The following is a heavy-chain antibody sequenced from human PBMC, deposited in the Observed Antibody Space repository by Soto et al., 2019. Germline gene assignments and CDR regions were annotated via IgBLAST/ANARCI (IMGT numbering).Heavy chain of an antibody. CDR2: ISGSSSYA. Sequence: LRLSFAASGFPFSDYYMSWIRQAPGEGLEWLSYISGSSSYAIYADSVKGRFTISRDNAKSSLYLEMNSLRAEDTAVYYCARDSSITPRPLDYWGQGTQVTVSS. J-gene: IGHJ4*02. CDR3: ARDSSITPRPLDY. V-gene: IGHV3-11*06. D-gene: IGHD6-6*01. CDR1: GFPFSDYY.